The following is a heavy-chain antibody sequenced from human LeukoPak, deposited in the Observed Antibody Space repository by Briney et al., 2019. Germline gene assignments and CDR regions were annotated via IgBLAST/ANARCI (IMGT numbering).Heavy chain of an antibody. Sequence: GASVKVSCKASVYIFTNYGITWVRQAPGQGLEWLGWISAYNVAARYGPRFQGRVTMTTDTSTNTAFIELRDLRSDDTAFYYCARDNVDQRDHWGQGTLVTVSS. V-gene: IGHV1-18*01. J-gene: IGHJ4*02. CDR1: VYIFTNYG. D-gene: IGHD2-2*01. CDR2: ISAYNVAA. CDR3: ARDNVDQRDH.